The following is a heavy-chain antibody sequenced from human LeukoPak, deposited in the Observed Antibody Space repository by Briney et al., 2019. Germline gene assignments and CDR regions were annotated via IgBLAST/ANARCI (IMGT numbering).Heavy chain of an antibody. J-gene: IGHJ4*02. CDR1: GFTFSSYS. D-gene: IGHD5-12*01. V-gene: IGHV3-21*01. Sequence: GGSLRLSCAASGFTFSSYSMNWVRQAPGKGLEWVSSISSSSSYIYYAASVKGRFTISRDNAKTSLYLQMNSLRAEDTAVYYCARVAYSGYDYMGAHFDYWGQGTLVTVSS. CDR2: ISSSSSYI. CDR3: ARVAYSGYDYMGAHFDY.